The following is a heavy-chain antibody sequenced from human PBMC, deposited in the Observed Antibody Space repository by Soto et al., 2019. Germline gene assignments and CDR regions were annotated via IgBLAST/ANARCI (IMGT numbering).Heavy chain of an antibody. CDR1: GGSISSYY. D-gene: IGHD2-21*02. CDR3: ARAPSAYCGGDCYSDFDY. J-gene: IGHJ4*02. V-gene: IGHV4-59*01. CDR2: IYYSGST. Sequence: SETLSLTCTVSGGSISSYYWSWIRQPPGKGLEWIGYIYYSGSTNYNPSLKSRVTISVDTSKNQFSLKLSSVTAADTVVYYCARAPSAYCGGDCYSDFDYWGQGTLVTVSS.